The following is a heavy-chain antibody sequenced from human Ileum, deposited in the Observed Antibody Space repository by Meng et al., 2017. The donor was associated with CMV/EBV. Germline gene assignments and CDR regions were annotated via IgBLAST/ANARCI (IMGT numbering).Heavy chain of an antibody. CDR2: ISPYNGNT. J-gene: IGHJ4*02. CDR1: GYTFTNFL. D-gene: IGHD6-19*01. CDR3: ARPRVAGTAHFDY. V-gene: IGHV1-18*01. Sequence: SVNVSCKASGYTFTNFLISWVRQAPGQGLDWMGWISPYNGNTKYAQKFQDRVTMTTDTSTTTAHMELRSLRSDDTAVYYCARPRVAGTAHFDYWGQGALVNVSS.